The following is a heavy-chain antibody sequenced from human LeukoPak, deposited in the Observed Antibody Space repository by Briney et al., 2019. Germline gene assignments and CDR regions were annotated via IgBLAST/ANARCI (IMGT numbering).Heavy chain of an antibody. CDR3: ARDLIMGELTTMVE. J-gene: IGHJ4*02. CDR2: ISAYNGNT. D-gene: IGHD1-26*01. CDR1: GYTFTGYY. V-gene: IGHV1-18*04. Sequence: ASVKVSCKASGYTFTGYYMHWVRQAPGQGLEWMGWISAYNGNTNYAQKLQGRVTMTTDTSTSTAYMELRSLRSDDTAVYYCARDLIMGELTTMVEWGQGTLVTVSS.